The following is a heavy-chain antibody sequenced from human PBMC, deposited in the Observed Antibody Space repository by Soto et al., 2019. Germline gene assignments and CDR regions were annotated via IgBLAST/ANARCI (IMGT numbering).Heavy chain of an antibody. D-gene: IGHD3-10*01. V-gene: IGHV4-34*01. CDR2: INHSGST. J-gene: IGHJ4*02. CDR1: GGSFSGYY. Sequence: SETLSLTCAVYGGSFSGYYWSWIRQPPGKGLEWIGEINHSGSTNYNPSLKSRVTISVDTSKNRFSLKLSSVTAADTAVYYCARGLPTITMVRGVMRGPAFGYWGQGTLVTVSS. CDR3: ARGLPTITMVRGVMRGPAFGY.